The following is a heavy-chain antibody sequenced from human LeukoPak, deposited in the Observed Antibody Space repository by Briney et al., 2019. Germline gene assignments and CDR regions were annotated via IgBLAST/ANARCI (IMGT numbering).Heavy chain of an antibody. Sequence: PGRSLRLACAAAGFTFSSYAMHWVRQAPGKGLEWVAVISYDGSNKYYADSVKGRFTISRDNSKNTLYLQMNSLRAEDTAVYYCARGNSSSGGFYFDYWGQGTLVTVSS. CDR2: ISYDGSNK. J-gene: IGHJ4*02. V-gene: IGHV3-30-3*01. CDR3: ARGNSSSGGFYFDY. CDR1: GFTFSSYA. D-gene: IGHD6-13*01.